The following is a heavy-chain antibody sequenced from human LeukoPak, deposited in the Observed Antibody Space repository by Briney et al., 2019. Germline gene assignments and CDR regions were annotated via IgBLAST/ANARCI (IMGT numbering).Heavy chain of an antibody. CDR2: IYYDGNT. Sequence: SETLSLTCTVSGGSISSNSYYWGWIRQPPGKGLEWIGSIYYDGNTYYNPSLKSRVTIAVDTSKNQFSLRLRSVTAADTAVYYCVSQRGAINPFDNWGQGTLVSVSS. V-gene: IGHV4-39*07. D-gene: IGHD4/OR15-4a*01. CDR1: GGSISSNSYY. CDR3: VSQRGAINPFDN. J-gene: IGHJ4*02.